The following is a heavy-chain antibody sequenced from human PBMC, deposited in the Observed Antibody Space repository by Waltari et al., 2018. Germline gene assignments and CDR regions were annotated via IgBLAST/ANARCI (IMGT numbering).Heavy chain of an antibody. Sequence: QVQLVQSGAEVKKPGSSVKVSCKASGGTFSTYGISWVRQAPGQGLEWMGGIIPIFGPIKSAKKFKDRVRITADESTKTVYMELNSLRSDDTAVYYCARNRGGTRLYYYMDVWGQGTTVTISS. CDR2: IIPIFGPI. CDR3: ARNRGGTRLYYYMDV. CDR1: GGTFSTYG. J-gene: IGHJ6*03. D-gene: IGHD3-16*01. V-gene: IGHV1-69*12.